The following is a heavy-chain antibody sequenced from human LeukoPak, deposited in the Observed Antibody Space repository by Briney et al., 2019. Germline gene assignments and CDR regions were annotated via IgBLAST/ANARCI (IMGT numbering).Heavy chain of an antibody. Sequence: GGSLTLSCAASGFTFSSYAMHWVRQAPGKGLEWVAVISYDGSNKYYADSEKGRFTISRDNSKNALYLKMNSLRAEDTAVYYCARERPLGLGRTAGFDYWGQGTLVTVSS. V-gene: IGHV3-30-3*01. CDR1: GFTFSSYA. CDR3: ARERPLGLGRTAGFDY. D-gene: IGHD2-21*02. CDR2: ISYDGSNK. J-gene: IGHJ4*02.